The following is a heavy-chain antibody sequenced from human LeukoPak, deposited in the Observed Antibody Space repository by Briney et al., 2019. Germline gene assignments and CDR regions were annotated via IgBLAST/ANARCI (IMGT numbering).Heavy chain of an antibody. CDR3: AREVRGASAFDI. J-gene: IGHJ3*02. CDR1: GVTFSSYS. V-gene: IGHV3-21*01. D-gene: IGHD3-10*01. Sequence: GGSLRLSCAASGVTFSSYSMNWVRQAPGKGLEWVAAISSSSSYIYYADSVKGRFTIYRDNAKNSLYLQMNSLRAEDTAVYYCAREVRGASAFDIWGQGTMVTVSS. CDR2: ISSSSSYI.